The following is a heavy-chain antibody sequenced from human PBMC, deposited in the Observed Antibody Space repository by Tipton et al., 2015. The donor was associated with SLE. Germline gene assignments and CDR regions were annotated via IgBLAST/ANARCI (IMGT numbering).Heavy chain of an antibody. D-gene: IGHD3-22*01. V-gene: IGHV3-74*01. CDR1: GFTFSSYW. Sequence: SLRLSCAASGFTFSSYWMHWVRQAPGKGLVWVSRINSDGSSTSYADSVKGRFTISRDNAKNSLYLQMNSLRAEDTAVYYCASQNDSSGGSHAFDIWGQGTMVTVSS. CDR2: INSDGSST. CDR3: ASQNDSSGGSHAFDI. J-gene: IGHJ3*02.